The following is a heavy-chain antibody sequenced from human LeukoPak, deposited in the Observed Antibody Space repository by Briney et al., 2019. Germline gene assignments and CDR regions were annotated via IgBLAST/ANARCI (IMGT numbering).Heavy chain of an antibody. Sequence: SQTLSLTCAISGDSVSSDNAAWNWIRQSPSRGLEWLGRPYYRSKWYNDYARSVKSRITINADTSKNRFSLQLNSVTPEDTAVYYCARVRGVATTKRTFFDTWGQGTRVTVSS. CDR1: GDSVSSDNAA. D-gene: IGHD6-13*01. V-gene: IGHV6-1*01. J-gene: IGHJ5*02. CDR3: ARVRGVATTKRTFFDT. CDR2: PYYRSKWYN.